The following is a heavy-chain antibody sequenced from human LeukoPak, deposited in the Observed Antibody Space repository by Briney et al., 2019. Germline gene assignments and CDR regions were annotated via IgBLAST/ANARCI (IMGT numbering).Heavy chain of an antibody. J-gene: IGHJ4*02. CDR3: ARAPSRYFDY. V-gene: IGHV3-74*01. CDR2: INSDGSRT. Sequence: QPGGSLRLSCAASGFTFSNSWMHWVRQAPGKGLVWVSRINSDGSRTSYADSVKGRFTISRDNAKNTLYLQMNSLRAEDTAVYYCARAPSRYFDYWGQGTLVTVSS. CDR1: GFTFSNSW.